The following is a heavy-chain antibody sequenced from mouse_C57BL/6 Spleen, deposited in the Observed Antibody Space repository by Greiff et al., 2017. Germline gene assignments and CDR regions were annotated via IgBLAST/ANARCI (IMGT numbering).Heavy chain of an antibody. Sequence: QVQLQQSGAELVMPGASVKLSCKASGYTFTSYWMHWVKQRPGQGLEWIGEIDPSDSYTNYNQKFKGKSTLTVDKSSSTAYMQLSSLTSEDSAVYYCARRYYDYDYWYFDVWGTGTTVTVSS. CDR2: IDPSDSYT. CDR3: ARRYYDYDYWYFDV. V-gene: IGHV1-69*01. J-gene: IGHJ1*03. D-gene: IGHD2-4*01. CDR1: GYTFTSYW.